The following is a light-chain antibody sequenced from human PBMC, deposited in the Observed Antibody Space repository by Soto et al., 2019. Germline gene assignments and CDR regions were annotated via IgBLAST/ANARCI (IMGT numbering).Light chain of an antibody. J-gene: IGKJ4*01. Sequence: EIVMTQSPATLSVSPGERATLSCRASQSVSSNLAWYQQKPGQAPRLLIYGASTRATGIPARFSGSGSGTEFTLTISSLQSEDFAVYYCQQYQSFSLTFGGGTKVDIK. CDR3: QQYQSFSLT. CDR2: GAS. V-gene: IGKV3-15*01. CDR1: QSVSSN.